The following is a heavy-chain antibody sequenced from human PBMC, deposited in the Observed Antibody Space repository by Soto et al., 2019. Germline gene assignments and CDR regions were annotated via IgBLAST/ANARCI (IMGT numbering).Heavy chain of an antibody. CDR2: IYYSGST. CDR1: GGSIISYY. Sequence: QVQLQESGPGLVKPSETLSLTCTVSGGSIISYYWTWIRQPPGKGLEWIGYIYYSGSTNYNPSLKSRVTISIDTSKNQFSLKLSSVTAADTAVYYCARHPPTYPFAYWGQGTLVTVSS. CDR3: ARHPPTYPFAY. D-gene: IGHD1-26*01. V-gene: IGHV4-59*08. J-gene: IGHJ4*02.